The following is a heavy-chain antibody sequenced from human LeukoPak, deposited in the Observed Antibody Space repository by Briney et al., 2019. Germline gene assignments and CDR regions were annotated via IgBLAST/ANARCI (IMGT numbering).Heavy chain of an antibody. CDR2: INSDGSGT. CDR3: ATGSGHASDI. V-gene: IGHV3-74*01. J-gene: IGHJ3*02. Sequence: PGGSLRLSCAASGFTFSSYWMHWVRQPPGKGLVWVSRINSDGSGTSYADSVKGRFTISRDDAKNTLYLQMNSLRAEDTAVYYCATGSGHASDIWGQGTMVTVSS. D-gene: IGHD2-15*01. CDR1: GFTFSSYW.